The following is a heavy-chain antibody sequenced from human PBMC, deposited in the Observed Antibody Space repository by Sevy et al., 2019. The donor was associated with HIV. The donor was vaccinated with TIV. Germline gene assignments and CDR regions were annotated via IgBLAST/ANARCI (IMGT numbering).Heavy chain of an antibody. D-gene: IGHD2-8*01. CDR1: GFTFSRYT. V-gene: IGHV3-23*01. Sequence: GGSLRLSCTTSGFTFSRYTMTWVHQAPGKGLEWVSTVCFGGGTIHYAESVKGRFTISRDNSKNTVYLQMNSLRAEDSAVYYCAREGCTKPHDYWGQGSLVTVSS. CDR2: VCFGGGTI. CDR3: AREGCTKPHDY. J-gene: IGHJ4*02.